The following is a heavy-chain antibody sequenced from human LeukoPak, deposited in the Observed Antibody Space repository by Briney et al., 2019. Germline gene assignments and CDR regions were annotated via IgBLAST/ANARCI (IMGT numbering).Heavy chain of an antibody. D-gene: IGHD4-17*01. CDR2: ISSSGSTI. CDR1: GFTFNIHE. V-gene: IGHV3-48*03. J-gene: IGHJ5*02. Sequence: GGSLRLSCAASGFTFNIHEMNWVRLAPGKGLEWVSFISSSGSTIYYADSVKGRFTISRDNAKNSLYLQMNSLRAEDTAVYYCARDFAVTKEGWFDPWGQGTLVTVSS. CDR3: ARDFAVTKEGWFDP.